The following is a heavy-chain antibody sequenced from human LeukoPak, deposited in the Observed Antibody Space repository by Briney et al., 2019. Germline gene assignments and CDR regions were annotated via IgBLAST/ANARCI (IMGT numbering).Heavy chain of an antibody. V-gene: IGHV1-18*01. CDR3: ARDRAVGLHYYDNRANWYFDL. D-gene: IGHD3-22*01. J-gene: IGHJ2*01. CDR2: ISAYNGNT. CDR1: GYTFTIYG. Sequence: ASVKVSCKASGYTFTIYGISWVRQAPGQGLEWMGWISAYNGNTNYAQKLQGRVTITTDTSTSTAYMELRSLRSDDTAVYYCARDRAVGLHYYDNRANWYFDLWGRGSLVTVSS.